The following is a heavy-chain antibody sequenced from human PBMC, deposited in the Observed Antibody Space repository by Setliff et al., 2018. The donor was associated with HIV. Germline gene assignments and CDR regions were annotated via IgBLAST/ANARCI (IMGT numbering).Heavy chain of an antibody. CDR1: GDTFSNYA. Sequence: SVKVSCKASGDTFSNYAISWVRQAPGQGLEWMGGIIPIFGTANYAQKFEGRVTITRDTSASTAYMELNSLRSEDTAVYYCARRGDTTMAFSFDFWGQGTLVTVSS. CDR3: ARRGDTTMAFSFDF. J-gene: IGHJ4*02. CDR2: IIPIFGTA. V-gene: IGHV1-69*05. D-gene: IGHD5-18*01.